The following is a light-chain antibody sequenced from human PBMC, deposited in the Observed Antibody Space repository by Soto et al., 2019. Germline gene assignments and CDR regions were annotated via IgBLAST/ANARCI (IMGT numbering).Light chain of an antibody. V-gene: IGLV2-14*03. CDR1: SSDVGGYNY. J-gene: IGLJ2*01. CDR2: DVS. Sequence: QSALTQPASVSGSPGQPIAISCTGTSSDVGGYNYLSWYQQHPGKAPKLMIYDVSARPSGVSDRFSGSKSGNTASLTISGLQAEDEADYYCSSYTSSSTLVFGGGTQLTVL. CDR3: SSYTSSSTLV.